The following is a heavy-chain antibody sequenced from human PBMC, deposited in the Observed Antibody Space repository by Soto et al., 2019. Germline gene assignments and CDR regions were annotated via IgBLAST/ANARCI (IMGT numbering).Heavy chain of an antibody. V-gene: IGHV3-33*01. CDR1: GFTFSRYG. CDR3: XXXREQWLVGYXXDX. CDR2: IWYDGSNI. Sequence: QVQLVESGGGVVQPGRSLRLSCAASGFTFSRYGMHWVRQAPGRGLEWVAVIWYDGSNIYYADSVKGRFTISRDNSKDTLDLQMNSLXAXXXXXXXXXXXREQWLVGYXXDXWGQXT. J-gene: IGHJ4*02. D-gene: IGHD6-19*01.